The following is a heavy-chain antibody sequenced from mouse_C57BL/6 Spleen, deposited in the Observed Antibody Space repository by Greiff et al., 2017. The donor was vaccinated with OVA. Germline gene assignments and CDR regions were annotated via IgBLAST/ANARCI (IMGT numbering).Heavy chain of an antibody. CDR1: GYSITSGYY. D-gene: IGHD2-4*01. V-gene: IGHV3-6*01. CDR3: ARDHGPYDYTWFAY. Sequence: DVKLVESGPGLVKPSQSLSLTCSVTGYSITSGYYWNWIRQFPGNKLEWMGYISYDGSNNYNPSLKNRISITRDTSKNQFFLKLNSVTTEDTATYYCARDHGPYDYTWFAYWGQGTLVTVSA. CDR2: ISYDGSN. J-gene: IGHJ3*01.